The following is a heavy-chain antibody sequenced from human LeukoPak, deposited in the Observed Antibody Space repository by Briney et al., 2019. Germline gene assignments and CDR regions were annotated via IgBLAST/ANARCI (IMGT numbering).Heavy chain of an antibody. CDR1: GFTFSTHW. V-gene: IGHV3-7*01. D-gene: IGHD2-2*01. Sequence: GGSLRLSCAASGFTFSTHWMSWVRQAPGKGLEWVAKIKEDGIEKYYVDSVKGRFTISRDNAKNSLSLQMHSLRDEDTAVYYCLIDQGYCTSASCRGDAFDVWGQGSMVSVSS. CDR2: IKEDGIEK. J-gene: IGHJ3*01. CDR3: LIDQGYCTSASCRGDAFDV.